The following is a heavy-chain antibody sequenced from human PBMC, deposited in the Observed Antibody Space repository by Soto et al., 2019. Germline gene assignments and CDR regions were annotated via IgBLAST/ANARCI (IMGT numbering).Heavy chain of an antibody. CDR3: ARGVYSSGSYYAGFDY. CDR1: GFSFSSFV. D-gene: IGHD3-10*01. V-gene: IGHV3-30-3*01. J-gene: IGHJ4*02. CDR2: VSYDATNQ. Sequence: QAQLVESGGGVAQPGGSLRLSCAASGFSFSSFVMHWVRQAPGKGLAWVALVSYDATNQYYSDSVKGRFTVSRDNSKNTLYLQVDSPTREDTAVYYCARGVYSSGSYYAGFDYWGLGALVTVSS.